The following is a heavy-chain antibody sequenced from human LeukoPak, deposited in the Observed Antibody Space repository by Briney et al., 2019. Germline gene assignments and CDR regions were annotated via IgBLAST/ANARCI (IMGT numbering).Heavy chain of an antibody. CDR3: ARATDIVVVPAAIDYYYYMDV. CDR1: GFTFSSYS. D-gene: IGHD2-2*01. CDR2: ISSSSSYI. Sequence: GGSLRLSCAASGFTFSSYSMNWVRQAPGKGLEWVSSISSSSSYIYYADSVKGRFTISRDNAKNSLYLQMNSLRAEDTAVYYCARATDIVVVPAAIDYYYYMDVWGKGTTVTVSS. V-gene: IGHV3-21*01. J-gene: IGHJ6*03.